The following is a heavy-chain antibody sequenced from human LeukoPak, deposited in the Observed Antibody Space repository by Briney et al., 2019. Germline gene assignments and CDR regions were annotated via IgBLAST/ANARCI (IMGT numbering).Heavy chain of an antibody. Sequence: SETLSLTCAVYGGSFSGYYWSWIRQPPGKGLEWIGEINHSGSTNYNPSLKSRVTISVDTSKNQFSLKLSSVTAADTAVYYCARWRSGGPRGRYYMDVWGKGTTVTVSS. CDR3: ARWRSGGPRGRYYMDV. D-gene: IGHD3-10*01. CDR2: INHSGST. J-gene: IGHJ6*03. CDR1: GGSFSGYY. V-gene: IGHV4-34*01.